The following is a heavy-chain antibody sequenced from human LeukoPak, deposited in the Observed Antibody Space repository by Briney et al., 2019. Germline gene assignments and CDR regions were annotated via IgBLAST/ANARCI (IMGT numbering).Heavy chain of an antibody. Sequence: SKTLTLTCAVSGYSISSGYHCGWIRQPPGKGMERIGSIYHSGSTYYNPSFKSRVTISVDTSKNQFSLKLSAVTAADTAVYYFARVLRYFVWLLSDAFDIWGRGTMVSVSS. J-gene: IGHJ3*02. CDR2: IYHSGST. D-gene: IGHD3-9*01. CDR3: ARVLRYFVWLLSDAFDI. CDR1: GYSISSGYH. V-gene: IGHV4-38-2*01.